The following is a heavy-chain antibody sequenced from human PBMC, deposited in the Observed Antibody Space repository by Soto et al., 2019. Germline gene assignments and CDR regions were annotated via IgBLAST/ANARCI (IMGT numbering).Heavy chain of an antibody. Sequence: GASVKVSCKASGYTFTSYNNNWVLQAPAQGLEWVAGSNSNSGNSDHTQKFQGRLTVTRDTSISTAYMELSSLGSDDTAGYYCVILGDVGPWGTGTLGTV. V-gene: IGHV1-8*01. J-gene: IGHJ5*02. CDR2: SNSNSGNS. CDR1: GYTFTSYN. CDR3: VILGDVGP. D-gene: IGHD3-3*01.